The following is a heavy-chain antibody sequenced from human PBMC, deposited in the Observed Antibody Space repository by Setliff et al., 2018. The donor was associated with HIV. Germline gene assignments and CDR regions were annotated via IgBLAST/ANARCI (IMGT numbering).Heavy chain of an antibody. V-gene: IGHV1-69*13. CDR3: ARGTDGDYYYYMDV. CDR2: IIPIFGTA. Sequence: SVKVSCKASGGTFSTYAISWVRRAPGQGLEWMGGIIPIFGTANYAQKLQGRATIIADESTSTVYMELSSLRAEDTAVYYCARGTDGDYYYYMDVWGKGTTVTVSS. J-gene: IGHJ6*03. CDR1: GGTFSTYA. D-gene: IGHD3-10*01.